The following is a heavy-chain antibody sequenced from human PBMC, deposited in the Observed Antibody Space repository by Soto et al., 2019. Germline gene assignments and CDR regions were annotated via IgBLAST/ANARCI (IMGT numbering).Heavy chain of an antibody. Sequence: PRGSRRLSCAAFGFPFHDYAMHGVRRVPGKGLEWVSSISWNSNIIGYADSVKGRFTISRDNAKNSLYLQMNSLRPEDTALYYCAKGGPDGFCSGGRCYFDSWGQGT. V-gene: IGHV3-9*01. CDR2: ISWNSNII. J-gene: IGHJ4*02. D-gene: IGHD2-15*01. CDR3: AKGGPDGFCSGGRCYFDS. CDR1: GFPFHDYA.